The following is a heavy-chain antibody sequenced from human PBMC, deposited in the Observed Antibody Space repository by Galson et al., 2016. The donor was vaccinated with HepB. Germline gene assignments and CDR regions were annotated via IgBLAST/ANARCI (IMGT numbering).Heavy chain of an antibody. CDR2: MNTNSGNT. V-gene: IGHV1-8*02. CDR3: ARGVVCYGDRCTYTGMDV. Sequence: SVKVSCKGSGYSFTNYQINWVRQATGQGPEWLGWMNTNSGNTLYAQKFWGRVTMTSDTSISTAYMELSSLTSEDTDIYYCARGVVCYGDRCTYTGMDVWGQGTTVTVSS. D-gene: IGHD2-21*02. J-gene: IGHJ6*02. CDR1: GYSFTNYQ.